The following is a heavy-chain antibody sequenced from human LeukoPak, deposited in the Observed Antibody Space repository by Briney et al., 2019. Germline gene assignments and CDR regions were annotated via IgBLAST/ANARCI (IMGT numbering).Heavy chain of an antibody. CDR1: GFTFSNVC. Sequence: AVSLRFSSAASGFTFSNVCMSWVPQAPGKELKGFGRSKSKTDDGTTDYAQNVKGRFTISRDESKSTLYMQMNSLKTEDTAVYYCVVVVPAANDAFDIWGEGTMATVSS. CDR2: SKSKTDDGTT. V-gene: IGHV3-15*01. CDR3: VVVVPAANDAFDI. J-gene: IGHJ3*02. D-gene: IGHD2-2*01.